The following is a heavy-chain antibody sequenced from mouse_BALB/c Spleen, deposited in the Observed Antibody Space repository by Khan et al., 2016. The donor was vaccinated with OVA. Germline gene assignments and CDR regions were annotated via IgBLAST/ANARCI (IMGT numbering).Heavy chain of an antibody. J-gene: IGHJ3*01. CDR2: INPSNGYT. Sequence: QVQLQQSGAELARPGASVKMSCKASGYTFTSYTIHWIKVRPGPGLEWIGFINPSNGYTNYNQKFKDKATLTADKSSTTVQMQLSSLTSDDSAVYNCVRDGAYHRNDGWFAYWGQGTLVTVSA. CDR1: GYTFTSYT. CDR3: VRDGAYHRNDGWFAY. V-gene: IGHV1-4*01. D-gene: IGHD2-14*01.